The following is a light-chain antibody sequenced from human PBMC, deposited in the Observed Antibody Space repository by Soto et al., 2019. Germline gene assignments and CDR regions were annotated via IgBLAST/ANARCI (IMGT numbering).Light chain of an antibody. Sequence: EIVLTQSPGTLSLSPGERATLSCRASQTVTSDYLAWYQQKVGQAPRLLMYGASNRATGIPDRFIGSGSVTDFSLTITRLEPEDFAVYRCQQYGRSPATVGQGTKLEMK. CDR3: QQYGRSPAT. J-gene: IGKJ2*01. CDR1: QTVTSDY. CDR2: GAS. V-gene: IGKV3-20*01.